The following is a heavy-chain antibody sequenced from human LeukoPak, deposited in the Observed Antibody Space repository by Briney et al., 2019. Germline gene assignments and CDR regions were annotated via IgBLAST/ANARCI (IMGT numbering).Heavy chain of an antibody. D-gene: IGHD4-17*01. Sequence: SETLSLTCAVSTDSFSSHYWSWIRQPPGKGLEWIVYISYIGSTNYNPSLKSRVTISIDTSKNQFSLKLRSVTAADTAVYYCARDLITVTKGFDIWGQGTMVSVSS. V-gene: IGHV4-59*11. CDR2: ISYIGST. CDR1: TDSFSSHY. J-gene: IGHJ3*02. CDR3: ARDLITVTKGFDI.